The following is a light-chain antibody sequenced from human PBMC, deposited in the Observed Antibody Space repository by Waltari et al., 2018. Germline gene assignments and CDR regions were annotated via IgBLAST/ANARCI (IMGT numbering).Light chain of an antibody. CDR1: QSVSSN. Sequence: ETVMTQSPATLSVSSGERATLSCRASQSVSSNLAWYQQKPGQAPRLLIYGASARATGIPARFSGSGSGTEFTLTISSLQSEDFAVYYCQQYNNWPLWTFGQG. CDR3: QQYNNWPLWT. V-gene: IGKV3-15*01. CDR2: GAS. J-gene: IGKJ1*01.